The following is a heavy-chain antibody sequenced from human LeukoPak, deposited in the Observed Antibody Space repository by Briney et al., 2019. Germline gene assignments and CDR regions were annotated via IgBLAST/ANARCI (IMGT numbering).Heavy chain of an antibody. CDR3: AKDGVLELGHDAFDI. D-gene: IGHD1-7*01. CDR2: IRYDGSNK. V-gene: IGHV3-30*02. CDR1: GFTFSSYG. J-gene: IGHJ3*02. Sequence: PGGSLRLSCAASGFTFSSYGMHWVRQAPGKGLEWVAFIRYDGSNKYYADSVKGRFTISRDNSKNTPYLQMNSLRAEDTAVYYCAKDGVLELGHDAFDIWGQGTMVTVSS.